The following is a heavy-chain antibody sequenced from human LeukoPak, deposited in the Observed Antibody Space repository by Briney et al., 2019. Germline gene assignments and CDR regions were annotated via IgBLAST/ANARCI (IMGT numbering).Heavy chain of an antibody. D-gene: IGHD2-15*01. V-gene: IGHV1-2*02. CDR2: INPNSGGT. Sequence: GASVKVSCKASGYTFTGYYMHWVRQAPGQGLGWMGWINPNSGGTNYAQKLQGRVTMTTDTSTSTAYMELRSLRSDDTAVYYCARYSVYCSGGSCSLTPYYFDYWGQGTLVTVSS. J-gene: IGHJ4*02. CDR3: ARYSVYCSGGSCSLTPYYFDY. CDR1: GYTFTGYY.